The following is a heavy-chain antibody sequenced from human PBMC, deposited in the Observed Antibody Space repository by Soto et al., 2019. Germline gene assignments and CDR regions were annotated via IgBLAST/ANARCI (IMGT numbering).Heavy chain of an antibody. CDR1: GYSISSGYY. D-gene: IGHD6-13*01. J-gene: IGHJ4*02. V-gene: IGHV4-38-2*02. CDR3: ARDLGGIAAVGRDY. Sequence: SETLSLTCAVSGYSISSGYYWGWIRQPPGKGLEWIGSIYHSGSTYYNPSLKSRVTISVDTSKNQFSLKLSSVTAADTAVYYCARDLGGIAAVGRDYWAQGTLVTVSS. CDR2: IYHSGST.